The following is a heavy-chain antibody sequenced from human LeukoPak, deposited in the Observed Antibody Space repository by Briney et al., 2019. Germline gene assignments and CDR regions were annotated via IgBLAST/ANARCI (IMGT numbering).Heavy chain of an antibody. Sequence: ESGGSLRLSCAASGFTFSSYWMHWVRHAPGKGLVWVSRINSDGSSTSYADSVKGRFTISRDNAKNTLYLQMNSLRAEDTAVYYCARDPRGVDRFRFRDHYYYYGMDVWGQGTTVTVSS. CDR3: ARDPRGVDRFRFRDHYYYYGMDV. CDR1: GFTFSSYW. J-gene: IGHJ6*02. CDR2: INSDGSST. V-gene: IGHV3-74*01. D-gene: IGHD3-10*01.